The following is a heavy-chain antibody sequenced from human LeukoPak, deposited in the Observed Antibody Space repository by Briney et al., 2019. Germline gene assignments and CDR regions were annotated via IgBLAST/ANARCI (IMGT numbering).Heavy chain of an antibody. V-gene: IGHV4-59*01. CDR2: IYYSGST. D-gene: IGHD3-9*01. Sequence: SETLSLTCTVSGGSISSYYWSWNRQPPGKGLEWIGYIYYSGSTNYNPSLKSRVTISVDTSKNQFSLKLSSVTAADTAVYYCARAELRYFDWAHDAFDIWGQGTMVTVSS. J-gene: IGHJ3*02. CDR1: GGSISSYY. CDR3: ARAELRYFDWAHDAFDI.